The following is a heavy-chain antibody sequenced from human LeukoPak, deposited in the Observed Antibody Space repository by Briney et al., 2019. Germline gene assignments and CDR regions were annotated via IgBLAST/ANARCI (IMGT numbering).Heavy chain of an antibody. CDR3: AREPQYCSSTSCPLDY. CDR1: GFTFSSYS. D-gene: IGHD2-2*01. J-gene: IGHJ4*03. Sequence: GGSLRLSCAASGFTFSSYSMNWVRQAPGKGLEWVSSISSSSSYIYYADSVKGRFTISRDNAKNSLYLQMNSLRAEDTAVYYCAREPQYCSSTSCPLDYWGQGTMVTVSS. CDR2: ISSSSSYI. V-gene: IGHV3-21*01.